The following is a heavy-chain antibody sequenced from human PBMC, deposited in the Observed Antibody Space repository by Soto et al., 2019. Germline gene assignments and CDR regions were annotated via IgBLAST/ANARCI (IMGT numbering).Heavy chain of an antibody. CDR2: IIPIFGTA. V-gene: IGHV1-69*13. D-gene: IGHD2-21*02. Sequence: SVKVSCKASGGTLSSYAISWVRQAPGQGLEWMGGIIPIFGTANYAQKFQGRVTITADESKSTAYMELSSLRYEDTAVYYCARAPQVGVVTDIGSWFEPWGQGNLVTGSS. CDR1: GGTLSSYA. CDR3: ARAPQVGVVTDIGSWFEP. J-gene: IGHJ5*02.